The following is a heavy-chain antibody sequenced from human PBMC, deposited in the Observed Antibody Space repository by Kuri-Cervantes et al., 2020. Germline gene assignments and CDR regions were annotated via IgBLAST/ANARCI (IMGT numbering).Heavy chain of an antibody. D-gene: IGHD5-12*01. CDR2: IYYSGNT. V-gene: IGHV4-39*07. Sequence: ESLKISCTVSGGSISSSTYYWAWIRQPPGKGLEWIGSIYYSGNTYYNPSLKSRLTISLDTSKNHFSLKLSSLTAADTAVYYCASGSSLVATLSSWGQGTLVTVSS. CDR1: GGSISSSTYY. CDR3: ASGSSLVATLSS. J-gene: IGHJ5*02.